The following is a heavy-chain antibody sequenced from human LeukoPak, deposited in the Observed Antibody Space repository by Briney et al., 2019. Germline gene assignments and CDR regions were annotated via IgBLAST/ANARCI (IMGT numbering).Heavy chain of an antibody. Sequence: ASVKVSCKASGYTFTNYYIHWVRQAPGQGREWVGLINPNGGNTGYAQRFQGRVPVTTDTSTSTVFMELTSLQSEDTAVYYCARERRAWGEDFWGQGTLVTVSS. V-gene: IGHV1-46*01. J-gene: IGHJ1*01. CDR2: INPNGGNT. D-gene: IGHD3-16*01. CDR3: ARERRAWGEDF. CDR1: GYTFTNYY.